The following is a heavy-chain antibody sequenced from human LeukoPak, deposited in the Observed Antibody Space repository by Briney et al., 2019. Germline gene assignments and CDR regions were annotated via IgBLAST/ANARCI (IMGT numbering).Heavy chain of an antibody. CDR3: ARALTFRPSIAAI. CDR1: GYTFTSYD. D-gene: IGHD6-6*01. Sequence: ASVKVSCKASGYTFTSYDINWVRQAAGQGVEWMGWMKPNSGSTGYAQKFQGRVTMTRNTSIRTAYMELSSLRSEDTAVYYCARALTFRPSIAAIWGQGTLVTVSS. CDR2: MKPNSGST. J-gene: IGHJ4*02. V-gene: IGHV1-8*01.